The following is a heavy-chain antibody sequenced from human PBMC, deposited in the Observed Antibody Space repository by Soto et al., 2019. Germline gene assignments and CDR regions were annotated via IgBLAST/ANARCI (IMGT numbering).Heavy chain of an antibody. Sequence: QVQLVQSGAEVKKPGASVKVSCKASGDTFTGYYMHWVRQAPGQGLEWMGWINPNSGGTNYAQKFQGWVTMTRDTSISTAYMELSRLRSDDTAVYYCARASGGDGYNFHIEYYGMDVWGQGTTVTVSS. J-gene: IGHJ6*02. CDR2: INPNSGGT. D-gene: IGHD5-12*01. CDR3: ARASGGDGYNFHIEYYGMDV. V-gene: IGHV1-2*04. CDR1: GDTFTGYY.